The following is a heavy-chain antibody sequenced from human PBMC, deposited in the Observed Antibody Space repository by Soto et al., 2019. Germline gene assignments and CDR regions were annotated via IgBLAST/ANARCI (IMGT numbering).Heavy chain of an antibody. CDR2: ISQSGAT. Sequence: SETLSLTCAVSGGSITSGAYSWSCILQPPGKVLEWLGYISQSGATYYNPSLERRVTISMDTSNNAFSLNLSSVTADDTAVYYCARGICNIEEMIYGFYFDPWGPGTLVTVSS. J-gene: IGHJ5*02. CDR1: GGSITSGAYS. V-gene: IGHV4-30-2*01. CDR3: ARGICNIEEMIYGFYFDP. D-gene: IGHD2-8*01.